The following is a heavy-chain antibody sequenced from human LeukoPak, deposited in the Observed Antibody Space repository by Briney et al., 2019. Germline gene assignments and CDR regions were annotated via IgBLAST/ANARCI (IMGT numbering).Heavy chain of an antibody. D-gene: IGHD3-10*01. J-gene: IGHJ4*02. CDR1: GFTFSSYG. V-gene: IGHV3-33*01. CDR2: IWYDGSNK. CDR3: AREVTMVRGENPFDD. Sequence: GGSLRLSCAAAGFTFSSYGTHWVRQAPGKGLEWGAVIWYDGSNKYYADCVEGRFTLSSETSENTLYLHMNSLRAEDTDVYYCAREVTMVRGENPFDDWGQGTLVTVSS.